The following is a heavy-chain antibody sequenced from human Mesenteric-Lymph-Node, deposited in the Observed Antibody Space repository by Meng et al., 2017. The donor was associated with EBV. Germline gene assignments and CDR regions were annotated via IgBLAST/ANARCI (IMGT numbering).Heavy chain of an antibody. Sequence: QVKVVQSGAEVKKPGSSVKVSCRISGGTFNSYAISWVRQAPGQGLEWMGGIIPIYGRANYAQRFQGRVTITADESTSTAYMELSILTSEDTAVYYCARGDDSGDYACSSWGQGTLVTVSS. J-gene: IGHJ5*02. V-gene: IGHV1-69*01. D-gene: IGHD4-17*01. CDR3: ARGDDSGDYACSS. CDR1: GGTFNSYA. CDR2: IIPIYGRA.